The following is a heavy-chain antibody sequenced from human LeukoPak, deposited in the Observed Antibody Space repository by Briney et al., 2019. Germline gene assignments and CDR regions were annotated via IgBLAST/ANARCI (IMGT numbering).Heavy chain of an antibody. Sequence: PSETLSLTCIVSSGSFTSSYWSWFRQPPGKGLEWIGYMYYDGRTNYNSSLKSRVTISIDTSKNQFSLKLTSVTTADTALYYCTRGTGWLTTDWGQGTLVTVSS. J-gene: IGHJ4*02. CDR3: TRGTGWLTTD. V-gene: IGHV4-59*01. CDR1: SGSFTSSY. D-gene: IGHD5-12*01. CDR2: MYYDGRT.